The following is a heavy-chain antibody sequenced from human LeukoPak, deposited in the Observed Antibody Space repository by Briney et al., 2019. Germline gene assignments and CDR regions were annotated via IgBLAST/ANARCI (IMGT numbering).Heavy chain of an antibody. D-gene: IGHD3-10*01. CDR3: ASDREYYYGSGSFDY. V-gene: IGHV3-7*04. CDR2: IKQDGSEK. J-gene: IGHJ4*02. Sequence: PGGSLRLSCAASGLTFSSYWMSWVRQAPGKGLEWVANIKQDGSEKYYVDSVKGRFTISRDNAKNSLYLQMNSLRAEDTAVYYCASDREYYYGSGSFDYWGQGALVTVSS. CDR1: GLTFSSYW.